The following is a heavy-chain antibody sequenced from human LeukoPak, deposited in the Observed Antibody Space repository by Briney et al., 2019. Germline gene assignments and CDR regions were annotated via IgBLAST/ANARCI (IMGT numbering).Heavy chain of an antibody. V-gene: IGHV3-23*01. CDR2: ISGSGGST. CDR3: AKPIVGATRVGYFDY. Sequence: PGRSLRLSCAASGFTFSTYAMSWVRQAPGKGLEWVSTISGSGGSTYYADSVKGRFTISRDNSKNTLYLQMNSLRAEDTAVYYCAKPIVGATRVGYFDYWGQGTLVTVSS. D-gene: IGHD1-26*01. CDR1: GFTFSTYA. J-gene: IGHJ4*02.